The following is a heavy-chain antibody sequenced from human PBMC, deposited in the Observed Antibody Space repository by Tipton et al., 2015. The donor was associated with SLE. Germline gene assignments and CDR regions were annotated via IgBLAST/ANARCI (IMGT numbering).Heavy chain of an antibody. J-gene: IGHJ4*02. Sequence: LRLSCAVYGGSFSGYYWSWIRQPPGKGLEWIGEVYHSGSTNYNPSLKSRVTISVDTSKNQFSLKLSSVTAADTAVYYCAAFSGSYYSFEYWGQGTLVTVSS. CDR2: VYHSGST. V-gene: IGHV4-34*01. CDR1: GGSFSGYY. CDR3: AAFSGSYYSFEY. D-gene: IGHD1-26*01.